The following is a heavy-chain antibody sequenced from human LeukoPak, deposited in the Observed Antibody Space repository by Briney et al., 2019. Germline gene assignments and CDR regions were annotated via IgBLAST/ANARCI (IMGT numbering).Heavy chain of an antibody. V-gene: IGHV3-21*01. J-gene: IGHJ4*02. CDR1: GFTFSSYS. D-gene: IGHD6-19*01. Sequence: GGSLRLSCAASGFTFSSYSMNWVRQAPGKGLEWVSSISSSSSYIYYADSVKGRFTISRDNPKNSLYLQMNSMRAEDTAVYYCARDKIAVAGRGYFDYWGQGTLVTVSS. CDR2: ISSSSSYI. CDR3: ARDKIAVAGRGYFDY.